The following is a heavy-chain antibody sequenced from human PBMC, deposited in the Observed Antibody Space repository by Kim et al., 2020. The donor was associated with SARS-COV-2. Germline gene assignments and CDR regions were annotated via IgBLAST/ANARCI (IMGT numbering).Heavy chain of an antibody. D-gene: IGHD4-17*01. Sequence: GGSLRLSCAASGFTFSSYGMHWVRQAPGKGLEWVAVISYDGSNKYYADSVKGRFTISRDNSKNTLYLQMNSLRAEDTAVYYCAKDRGLRWQKGSGPWYFDLWGRGTLVTVSS. J-gene: IGHJ2*01. CDR3: AKDRGLRWQKGSGPWYFDL. CDR2: ISYDGSNK. V-gene: IGHV3-30*18. CDR1: GFTFSSYG.